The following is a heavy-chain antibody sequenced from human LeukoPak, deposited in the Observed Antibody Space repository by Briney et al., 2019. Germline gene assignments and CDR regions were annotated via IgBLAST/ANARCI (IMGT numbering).Heavy chain of an antibody. Sequence: SETLSLTCTVSRGSIGSRSYFWGWIRQPPGKGLEWIGSIYFDGSIYYNPSLKSRVTISVDTSKNQFSLKLSSVTAADTAVYYCARTIGGSGSYYFYSWGQGTLVTVSS. J-gene: IGHJ5*01. CDR1: RGSIGSRSYF. CDR2: IYFDGSI. D-gene: IGHD3-10*01. CDR3: ARTIGGSGSYYFYS. V-gene: IGHV4-39*01.